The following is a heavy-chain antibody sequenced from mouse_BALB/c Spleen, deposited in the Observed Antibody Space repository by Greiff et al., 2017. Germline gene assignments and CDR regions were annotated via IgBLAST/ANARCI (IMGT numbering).Heavy chain of an antibody. D-gene: IGHD2-1*01. Sequence: VQLKQSGPELMKPGASVKISCKASGYSFTSYYMHWVKQSHGKSLEWIGYIDPFNGVTSYNQKFKGKATLTVDKSSSTAYMHLSSLTSEDSAVYYCAYGNYDAMDYWGQGTSVTVSS. V-gene: IGHV1-31*01. CDR3: AYGNYDAMDY. J-gene: IGHJ4*01. CDR1: GYSFTSYY. CDR2: IDPFNGVT.